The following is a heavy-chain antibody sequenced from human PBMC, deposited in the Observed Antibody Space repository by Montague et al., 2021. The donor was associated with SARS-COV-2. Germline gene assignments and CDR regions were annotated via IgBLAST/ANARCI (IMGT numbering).Heavy chain of an antibody. Sequence: SETLSLTCAVSGGSFSGYFWSWIRQPPGKGLEWIGEINHTGSTKHNPSLKSRVTISVDTSKNQFSLKVTSMTAADTAIYYCARLGDGVVPAPILGVGPFYSYYYMDVWGKGTTATVSS. J-gene: IGHJ6*03. V-gene: IGHV4-34*01. D-gene: IGHD2-2*02. CDR3: ARLGDGVVPAPILGVGPFYSYYYMDV. CDR2: INHTGST. CDR1: GGSFSGYF.